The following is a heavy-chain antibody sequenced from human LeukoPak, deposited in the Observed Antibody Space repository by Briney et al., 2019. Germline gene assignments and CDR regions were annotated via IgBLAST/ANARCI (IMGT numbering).Heavy chain of an antibody. J-gene: IGHJ4*02. CDR2: ISWNSGSI. CDR3: ARGGTYCGNDCYGTNY. D-gene: IGHD2-21*02. Sequence: GGSLRLSCAASGFTFDDYAMHWVRQAPGKGLEWVSGISWNSGSIGYADSVKGRFTISRDNAQNSMFLRMNGLRAEDTAVYYCARGGTYCGNDCYGTNYWGQGTLVTVSS. CDR1: GFTFDDYA. V-gene: IGHV3-9*01.